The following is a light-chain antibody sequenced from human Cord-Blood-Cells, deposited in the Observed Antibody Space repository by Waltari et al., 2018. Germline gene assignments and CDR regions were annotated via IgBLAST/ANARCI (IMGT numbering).Light chain of an antibody. CDR1: SSDVGGYNL. V-gene: IGLV2-23*03. Sequence: QSALTPPAPVSGSPGQSITLSCPGTSSDVGGYNLVSWYQQHPGKAPKLMIYEGSKRPSGVSNRFSGSKSGNTASLTISGLQAEDEADYYCCSYAGSSTFVFGTGTKVTVL. CDR2: EGS. CDR3: CSYAGSSTFV. J-gene: IGLJ1*01.